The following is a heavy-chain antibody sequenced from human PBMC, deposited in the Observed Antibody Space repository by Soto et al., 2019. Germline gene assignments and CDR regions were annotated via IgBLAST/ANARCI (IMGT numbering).Heavy chain of an antibody. CDR2: IIPILGIA. CDR3: ARDYSNLFRYMDV. J-gene: IGHJ6*03. V-gene: IGHV1-69*02. D-gene: IGHD4-4*01. Sequence: SVKVSFKAAGGTFSSYTISWVLQAPGQGLEWMGRIIPILGIANYAQKFQGRVTITADKSTSTAYMELSSLRSDDSAVYYCARDYSNLFRYMDVWGKGTTVTVSS. CDR1: GGTFSSYT.